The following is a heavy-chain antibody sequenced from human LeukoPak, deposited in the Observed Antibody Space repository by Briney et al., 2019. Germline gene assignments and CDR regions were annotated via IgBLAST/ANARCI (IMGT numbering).Heavy chain of an antibody. D-gene: IGHD3-10*01. CDR1: GGSISSYY. J-gene: IGHJ5*02. CDR2: IYYSGST. CDR3: ARDRGNYYGSGSYYDWFDP. Sequence: SETLSLTCTVSGGSISSYYWSWIRQPPGKGLEWIGYIYYSGSTNYNPSLKSRVTISVETSKNQFSLKLSSVTAADTAVYYCARDRGNYYGSGSYYDWFDPWGQGTLVTVSS. V-gene: IGHV4-59*01.